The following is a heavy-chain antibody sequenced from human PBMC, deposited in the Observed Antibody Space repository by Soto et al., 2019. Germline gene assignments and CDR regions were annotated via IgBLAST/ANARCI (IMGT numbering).Heavy chain of an antibody. D-gene: IGHD6-13*01. J-gene: IGHJ5*02. CDR3: ARAIAAAGSPLYNWFDP. V-gene: IGHV1-2*04. CDR2: INPNSGGT. Sequence: ASVKVSCKASGYTFTGYYMHWVRQAPGQGLEWMGWINPNSGGTNYAQKFQGWVTMTRDTSISTAYMELSRLRSDDTAVYYCARAIAAAGSPLYNWFDPWGQGXLVTVSS. CDR1: GYTFTGYY.